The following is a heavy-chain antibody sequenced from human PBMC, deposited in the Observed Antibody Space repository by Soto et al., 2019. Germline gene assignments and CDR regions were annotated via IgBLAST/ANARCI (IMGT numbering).Heavy chain of an antibody. CDR3: ARDLYYYGSGSGYFDY. V-gene: IGHV3-48*02. J-gene: IGHJ4*02. CDR1: GFTLSSYS. D-gene: IGHD3-10*01. Sequence: EVQLVESGGGLVQPGGSLRLSCAASGFTLSSYSMNWVRQAPGKGLEWVSYINSISSNIFYADSVKGRFTTSRDNAKNSLYLQMNSLRDEDTAVYYCARDLYYYGSGSGYFDYWGQGTLVTVSS. CDR2: INSISSNI.